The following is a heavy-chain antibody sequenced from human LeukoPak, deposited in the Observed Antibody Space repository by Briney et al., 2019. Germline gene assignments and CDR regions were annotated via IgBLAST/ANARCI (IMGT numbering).Heavy chain of an antibody. V-gene: IGHV5-51*01. CDR3: ARRLTAEV. Sequence: GESLKISCKASGYIFTNYWIGRVRQLPGEGLEWMGIIYPGDSDTRYSPSFQGQVTISADNSINTAYLQWSSLKASDTAIYYCARRLTAEVWGQGTLVTVSS. CDR2: IYPGDSDT. CDR1: GYIFTNYW. J-gene: IGHJ4*02. D-gene: IGHD7-27*01.